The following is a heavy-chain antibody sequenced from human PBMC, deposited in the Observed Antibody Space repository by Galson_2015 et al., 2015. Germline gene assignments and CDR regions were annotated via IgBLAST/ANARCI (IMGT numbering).Heavy chain of an antibody. CDR1: GFTFSSYS. Sequence: SLRLSCAASGFTFSSYSMNWVRQAPGKGLEWVSSISSSSCYIYYADSVKGRFTISRDNAKNSLYLQMNSLRAEDTAVYYCARATMVRGVILIPLDYWGQGTLVTVSS. CDR2: ISSSSCYI. J-gene: IGHJ4*02. D-gene: IGHD3-10*01. V-gene: IGHV3-21*01. CDR3: ARATMVRGVILIPLDY.